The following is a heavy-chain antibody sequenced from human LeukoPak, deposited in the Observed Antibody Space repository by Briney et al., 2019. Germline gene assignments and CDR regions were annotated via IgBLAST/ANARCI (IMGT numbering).Heavy chain of an antibody. V-gene: IGHV3-48*03. Sequence: GGSLRLSCAASGFTFSSYEMDWVRQAPGKGLEWVSYISSSGSSIYYADSVKGRFTISRDNAKNSLYLQMNSLRAEDTAVYYCARAYYTSESSTWGQGTLVTVSS. CDR3: ARAYYTSESST. CDR2: ISSSGSSI. D-gene: IGHD3-10*01. CDR1: GFTFSSYE. J-gene: IGHJ5*02.